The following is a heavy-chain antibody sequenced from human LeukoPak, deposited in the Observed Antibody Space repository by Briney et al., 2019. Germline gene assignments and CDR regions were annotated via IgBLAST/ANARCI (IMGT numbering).Heavy chain of an antibody. CDR2: IRYDGSNK. V-gene: IGHV3-30*02. Sequence: GGSLRLSCAASGFTFSSYGMHWVRQAPGKGLEWVAFIRYDGSNKYYADSVKGRFTIFRDNSKNTLYLQMNSLRAEDTAVYYCAKGPDIVATLLPDYWGQGTLVTVSS. D-gene: IGHD5-12*01. CDR1: GFTFSSYG. CDR3: AKGPDIVATLLPDY. J-gene: IGHJ4*02.